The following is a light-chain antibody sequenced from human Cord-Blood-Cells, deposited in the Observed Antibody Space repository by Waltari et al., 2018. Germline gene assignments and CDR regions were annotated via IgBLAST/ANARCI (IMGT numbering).Light chain of an antibody. CDR3: QQSYSTPWT. CDR1: QSISSS. V-gene: IGKV1-39*01. CDR2: ASS. Sequence: DTQLTQSPSSLFATVGNSVTNTCRASQSISSSLNWYQQKPGKAPKLLIYASSRLQRGVPSRFSGSGSGTDFTLTISSLQPEDFATYGCQQSYSTPWTSGHGTKVEIK. J-gene: IGKJ1*01.